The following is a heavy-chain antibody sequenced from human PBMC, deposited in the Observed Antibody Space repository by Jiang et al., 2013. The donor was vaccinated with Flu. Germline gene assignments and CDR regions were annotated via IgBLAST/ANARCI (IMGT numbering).Heavy chain of an antibody. CDR1: GLTFSSYG. CDR2: IWYDGSNE. J-gene: IGHJ6*02. V-gene: IGHV3-33*01. D-gene: IGHD3-3*01. CDR3: ARDQLSDQVITIFGDGTDYYYGMDV. Sequence: VQLVESGGGVVQPGRSLRLSCAASGLTFSSYGMHWVRQAPGKGLEWVAVIWYDGSNENYADSVKGRFTISRDNSKNTLYLQMNSLRAEDTAVYYCARDQLSDQVITIFGDGTDYYYGMDVWGQGTTVTVSS.